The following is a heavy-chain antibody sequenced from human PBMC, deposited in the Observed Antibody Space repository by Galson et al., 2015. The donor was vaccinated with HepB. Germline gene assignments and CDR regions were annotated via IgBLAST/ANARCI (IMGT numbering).Heavy chain of an antibody. V-gene: IGHV3-23*01. CDR1: GVTFSSFG. CDR2: ISGSGGST. J-gene: IGHJ6*02. Sequence: SLRLSCAASGVTFSSFGMHWVRQAPGKGLEWVSAISGSGGSTYYADSVKGRFTISRDNSKNTLYLQMNSLRAEDTAVYYCAKGYSYGSPYGMDVWGQGTTVTVSS. CDR3: AKGYSYGSPYGMDV. D-gene: IGHD5-18*01.